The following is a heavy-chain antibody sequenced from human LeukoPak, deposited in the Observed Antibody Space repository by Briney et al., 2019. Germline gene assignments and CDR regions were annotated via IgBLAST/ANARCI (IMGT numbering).Heavy chain of an antibody. J-gene: IGHJ4*02. V-gene: IGHV4-34*01. D-gene: IGHD5-12*01. CDR2: INHSGST. CDR1: GGSFSGYY. Sequence: PSETLSLTCAVYGGSFSGYYWSWIRQPPGKGLEWIGEINHSGSTNYNPSLKSRVTISVDTSKNQFSLKLSSVTAADTAVYYCARGRAVMATRLDYWGQGTLVTVSS. CDR3: ARGRAVMATRLDY.